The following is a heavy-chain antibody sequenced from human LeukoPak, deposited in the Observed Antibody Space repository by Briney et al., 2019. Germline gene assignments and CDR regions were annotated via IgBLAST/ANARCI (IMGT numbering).Heavy chain of an antibody. V-gene: IGHV3-7*03. CDR1: GFTFSSYW. CDR3: ARLSTSGYCSSTSCYEKFFDY. D-gene: IGHD2-2*01. Sequence: GGSLRLSCAASGFTFSSYWMNWVRQAPGKGLEWVANIKQDGSEKYYVDSVKGRFTISRDNAKNSLYLQMNSLRAEDTAVYYCARLSTSGYCSSTSCYEKFFDYWGQGTLVTVSS. CDR2: IKQDGSEK. J-gene: IGHJ4*02.